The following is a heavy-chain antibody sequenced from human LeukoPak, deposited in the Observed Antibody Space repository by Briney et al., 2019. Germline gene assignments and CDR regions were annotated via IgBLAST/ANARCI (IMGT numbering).Heavy chain of an antibody. CDR1: GFTFRSYG. CDR2: ISYDGTNK. J-gene: IGHJ4*02. Sequence: PGGSLRLSCAVSGFTFRSYGMHWVRQAPGKGLEWVVVISYDGTNKYYADSVRGRFTISRDNSKDTLFLQMNSLRGEDTAVYYCAKDMTPLRPSSWYYFDYWGQGTLVTVSS. CDR3: AKDMTPLRPSSWYYFDY. V-gene: IGHV3-30*18. D-gene: IGHD6-13*01.